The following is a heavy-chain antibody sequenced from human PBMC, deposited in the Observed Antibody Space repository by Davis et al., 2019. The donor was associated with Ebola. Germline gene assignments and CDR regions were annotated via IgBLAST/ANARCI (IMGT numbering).Heavy chain of an antibody. J-gene: IGHJ4*02. CDR2: IYYSGTT. Sequence: PSETLSLTCTVSGGSFGSHYWSWIRQSPGKRLQWIGYIYYSGTTEYNPSPKSRVTISLDTSKNQFSLKMNSVTAADTAMYYCARIESSGWAYYFDSWGQGTLVTVSS. CDR3: ARIESSGWAYYFDS. V-gene: IGHV4-59*11. D-gene: IGHD6-19*01. CDR1: GGSFGSHY.